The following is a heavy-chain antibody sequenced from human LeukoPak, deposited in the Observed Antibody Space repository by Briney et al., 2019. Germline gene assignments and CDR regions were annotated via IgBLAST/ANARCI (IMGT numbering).Heavy chain of an antibody. V-gene: IGHV4-4*09. D-gene: IGHD6-6*01. J-gene: IGHJ4*02. CDR1: GGSVSTYY. CDR3: ARHDAGIAARPFDN. CDR2: IHASGPT. Sequence: SETLSLTCTVSGGSVSTYYWSWIRRPPGKGLEWIAYIHASGPTNYNPSLKSRITISVDTSKNQFSLKLSSVTAADTAVYYCARHDAGIAARPFDNWGQGTLVTVSS.